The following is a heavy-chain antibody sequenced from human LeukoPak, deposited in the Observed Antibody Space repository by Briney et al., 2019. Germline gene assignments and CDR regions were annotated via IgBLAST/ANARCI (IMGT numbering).Heavy chain of an antibody. D-gene: IGHD5-24*01. CDR2: INHSVST. J-gene: IGHJ4*02. Sequence: SQTLSLTCTVSGGSISSYYWSWIPQPPGKGREWRGEINHSVSTNDNPSLKSRVTISVDTSKNQCSLKRSSVTAAHTAVYYCERGKRAGEMPTFHFDYWGQGTLVTVSS. CDR1: GGSISSYY. CDR3: ERGKRAGEMPTFHFDY. V-gene: IGHV4-34*01.